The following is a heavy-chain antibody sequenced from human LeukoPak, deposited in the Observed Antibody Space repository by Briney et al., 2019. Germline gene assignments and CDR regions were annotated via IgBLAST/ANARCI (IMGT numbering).Heavy chain of an antibody. CDR3: AKMGTYYYDSSGYYLDC. V-gene: IGHV3-23*01. Sequence: PGGSLRLSCAASGFTFSSYAMSWVRQAPGKGLEWVSVISGGGGDTYYSDSVKGRFTISRDNSKNTLYLQMNSLRAEDTAVYYCAKMGTYYYDSSGYYLDCWGQGTLVTVSS. D-gene: IGHD3-22*01. CDR2: ISGGGGDT. CDR1: GFTFSSYA. J-gene: IGHJ4*02.